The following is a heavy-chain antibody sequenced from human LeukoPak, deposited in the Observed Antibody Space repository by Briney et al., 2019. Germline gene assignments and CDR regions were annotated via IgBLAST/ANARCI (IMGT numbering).Heavy chain of an antibody. CDR1: GFTVSSNY. V-gene: IGHV3-66*01. J-gene: IGHJ6*02. CDR3: ARGGLVAATRAYYYGMDV. Sequence: GGSLRLSCAASGFTVSSNYMSWVRQAPGKGLEWVSVIYSGGSTYYADSVKGRFTISRDNSKNTLYLQMNSLRAEDTAVYYCARGGLVAATRAYYYGMDVWGQGTTVTVSS. CDR2: IYSGGST. D-gene: IGHD2-15*01.